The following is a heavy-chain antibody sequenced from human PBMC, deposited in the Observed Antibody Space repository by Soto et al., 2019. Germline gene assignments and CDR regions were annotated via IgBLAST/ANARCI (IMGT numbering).Heavy chain of an antibody. CDR3: ARFFMVRGVNWFDP. D-gene: IGHD3-10*01. V-gene: IGHV4-59*01. Sequence: SETLSLTCTVCGGSISSYYCSWIRQPPGKGLEWIGYIYYSGSTNYNPSLKSRVTISVDTSKNQFSLKLSSVTAADTAVYYCARFFMVRGVNWFDPWGQGTLVTVCS. J-gene: IGHJ5*02. CDR2: IYYSGST. CDR1: GGSISSYY.